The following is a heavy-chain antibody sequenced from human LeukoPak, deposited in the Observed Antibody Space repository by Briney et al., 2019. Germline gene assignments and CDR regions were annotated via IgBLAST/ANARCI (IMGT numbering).Heavy chain of an antibody. CDR2: IIPIFGTA. V-gene: IGHV1-69*13. D-gene: IGHD1-26*01. CDR3: ARDSADSGSYSSNPFDY. J-gene: IGHJ4*02. Sequence: SVKVSCRASGGTFSSYAISWVRQAPGQGLEWMGGIIPIFGTANYAQKFQGRVTITADESTSTAYMELSSLRSDDTAVYYCARDSADSGSYSSNPFDYWGQGTLVTVSS. CDR1: GGTFSSYA.